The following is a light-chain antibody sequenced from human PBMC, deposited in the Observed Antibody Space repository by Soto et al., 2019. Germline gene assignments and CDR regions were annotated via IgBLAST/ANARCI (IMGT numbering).Light chain of an antibody. CDR2: GAS. J-gene: IGKJ1*01. CDR1: QSISGT. Sequence: EIVMTQSPATLSVSPGGRATLSCRASQSISGTLAWYQQKPGQAPRLLISGASTRSAGFPARFSGSGSGTDLTLTISSLQSEDSAVYYCQHYDNWPWTFSQGTKVDIK. V-gene: IGKV3-15*01. CDR3: QHYDNWPWT.